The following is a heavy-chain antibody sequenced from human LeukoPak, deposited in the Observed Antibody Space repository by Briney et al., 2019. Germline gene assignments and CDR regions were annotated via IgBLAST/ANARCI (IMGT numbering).Heavy chain of an antibody. CDR3: AKGHSISLSRSDY. V-gene: IGHV3-23*01. Sequence: GGSLRLSCAASGFTFNHYAMSWVRQAPGKGLEWVSGINHHGHTFYADSVKGRFTISRDNSKNTLYLQMNSLRAEDTAVYYCAKGHSISLSRSDYWGQGVLVTVSS. D-gene: IGHD2/OR15-2a*01. J-gene: IGHJ4*02. CDR2: INHHGHT. CDR1: GFTFNHYA.